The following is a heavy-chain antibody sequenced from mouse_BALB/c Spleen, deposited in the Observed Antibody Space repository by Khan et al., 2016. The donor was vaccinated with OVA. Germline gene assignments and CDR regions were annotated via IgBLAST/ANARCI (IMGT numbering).Heavy chain of an antibody. J-gene: IGHJ4*01. CDR2: IWSDGNT. Sequence: VKLLESGPGLVAPSQSLSITCTVSGFSLTSYGVHWVRQPPGKGLEWLVVIWSDGNTNYNSVLKSRLSISKDNSKSQVFLKMNSLQTDDTAIYYCARWFDGYSSLYAMDYWGQGTSGTVSS. D-gene: IGHD2-3*01. V-gene: IGHV2-6*02. CDR3: ARWFDGYSSLYAMDY. CDR1: GFSLTSYG.